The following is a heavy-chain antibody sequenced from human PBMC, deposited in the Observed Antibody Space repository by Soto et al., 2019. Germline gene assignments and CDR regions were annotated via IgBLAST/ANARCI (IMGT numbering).Heavy chain of an antibody. CDR1: GGSFSGYF. D-gene: IGHD6-13*01. V-gene: IGHV4-34*09. CDR3: VRDVAAVGTDWFDP. Sequence: PSETLSLTCTVSGGSFSGYFWTWIRQPPGKGLEWLAEINHSGITNYNPSVESRVSMSVDTSKNQFSLRLYSVTAADTAVYYCVRDVAAVGTDWFDPWGQGTQVTVSS. J-gene: IGHJ5*02. CDR2: INHSGIT.